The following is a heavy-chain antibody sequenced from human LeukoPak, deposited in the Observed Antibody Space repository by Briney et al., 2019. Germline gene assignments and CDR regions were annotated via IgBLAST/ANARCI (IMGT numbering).Heavy chain of an antibody. CDR2: INPNSGGT. CDR1: GYTFTGYY. J-gene: IGHJ6*03. V-gene: IGHV1-2*02. CDR3: ARVTMVRGVIKHYYYYMDV. Sequence: GASVKVSCKASGYTFTGYYMHWVRQAPGQGLEWMGWINPNSGGTNYAQKFQGRVTMTRGTSISTAYMELSSLRSEDTAVYYCARVTMVRGVIKHYYYYMDVWGKGTTVTVSS. D-gene: IGHD3-10*01.